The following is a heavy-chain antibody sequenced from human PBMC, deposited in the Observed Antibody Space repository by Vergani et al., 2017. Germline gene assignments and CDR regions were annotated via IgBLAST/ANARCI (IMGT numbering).Heavy chain of an antibody. Sequence: EVQLLESGGGLVQPGGSLRLSCAASGFTFSSYAMSWVRQAPGKGLEWVSAIYSGGSTYYADSVKGRFTISRDNSKNTLYLQMNSLRAEDTAVYYCARDHSSGFDIWGQGTMVTVSS. J-gene: IGHJ3*02. D-gene: IGHD6-19*01. CDR1: GFTFSSYA. CDR3: ARDHSSGFDI. V-gene: IGHV3-23*01. CDR2: IYSGGST.